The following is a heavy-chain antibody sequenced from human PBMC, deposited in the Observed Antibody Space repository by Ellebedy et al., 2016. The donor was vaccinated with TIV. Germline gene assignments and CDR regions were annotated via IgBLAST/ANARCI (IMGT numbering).Heavy chain of an antibody. Sequence: GESLKISCAAFGFTFSDYYMSWIRQAPGKGLEWVSYISSSGSTIYYADSVKGRFTISRDNAKNSLYLQINSLRAEDTAVYYCARHVVAATVYFDYWGQGTLVTVSS. CDR2: ISSSGSTI. J-gene: IGHJ4*02. CDR3: ARHVVAATVYFDY. V-gene: IGHV3-11*01. D-gene: IGHD2-15*01. CDR1: GFTFSDYY.